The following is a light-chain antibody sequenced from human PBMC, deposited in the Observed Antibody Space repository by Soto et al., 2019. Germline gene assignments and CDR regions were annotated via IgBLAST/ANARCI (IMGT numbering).Light chain of an antibody. J-gene: IGLJ2*01. V-gene: IGLV2-14*01. CDR1: SSDVGGYNY. Sequence: QSALTQPASVSGSPGQSITISCTGTSSDVGGYNYVSWYQQHPGKAPKLMIYDVSNRPSGVSNRFSGSKSGNTASLTISGLQAEDEAHYYSSSYTSSSTLVVFGGGTKVTVL. CDR3: SSYTSSSTLVV. CDR2: DVS.